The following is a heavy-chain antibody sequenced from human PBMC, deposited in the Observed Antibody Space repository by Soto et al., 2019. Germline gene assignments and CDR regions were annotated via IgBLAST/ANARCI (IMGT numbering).Heavy chain of an antibody. J-gene: IGHJ5*02. CDR1: GYLFTNYG. V-gene: IGHV1-18*01. CDR3: ARGPTRSYNYFDP. CDR2: ISANSGIT. Sequence: QAQLVQSGPEVKKPGASVKVSCKASGYLFTNYGITWVRRAPGQGLEWMGGISANSGITYNAERLQGRVTMTTDTSTSTVYLELRNLGSDDTAIYYCARGPTRSYNYFDPWGQGTLVTVSS.